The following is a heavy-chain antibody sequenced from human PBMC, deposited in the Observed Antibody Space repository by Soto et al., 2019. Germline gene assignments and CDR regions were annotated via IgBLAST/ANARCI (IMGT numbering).Heavy chain of an antibody. CDR2: ISAYNGNT. Sequence: ASVKVSCKASGYTFTSYGISLVRQAPGQGLEWMGWISAYNGNTNYAQKLQGRVTMTTDTSTSTAYMELRSLRSDDTAVYYCARVTYYYDSSGYYYPYYFDYWGQGTLVTVSS. D-gene: IGHD3-22*01. CDR1: GYTFTSYG. CDR3: ARVTYYYDSSGYYYPYYFDY. J-gene: IGHJ4*02. V-gene: IGHV1-18*01.